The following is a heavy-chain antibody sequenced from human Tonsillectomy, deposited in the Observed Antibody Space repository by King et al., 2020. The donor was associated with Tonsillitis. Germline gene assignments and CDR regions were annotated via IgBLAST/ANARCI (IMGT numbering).Heavy chain of an antibody. CDR3: AKDREGYFDY. CDR2: ISGSGDRT. Sequence: VQLVESGGGLVQPGGSLRLSCAASGFTFSSYAMSWVRQSPGKGLEWVSAISGSGDRTYYPDSVKGRFTISRDNSKNTLYLQMNSLRAEHTAVYYCAKDREGYFDYWGQGTLVSVSS. D-gene: IGHD1-26*01. J-gene: IGHJ4*02. CDR1: GFTFSSYA. V-gene: IGHV3-23*04.